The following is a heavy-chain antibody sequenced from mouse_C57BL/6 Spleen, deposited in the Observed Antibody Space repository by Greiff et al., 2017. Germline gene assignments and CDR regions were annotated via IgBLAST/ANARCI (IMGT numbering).Heavy chain of an antibody. V-gene: IGHV1-82*01. D-gene: IGHD1-1*01. Sequence: VQLQQSGPELVKPGASVKISCKASGYAFSSSWMNWVKQRPGKGLEWIGRIYPGDGDTNYNGKFKGKATLTADKSSSTAYMQLSSLTSEDSAVYFCARPIDYYGSSYRYGDVWGTGTTVTVSS. J-gene: IGHJ1*03. CDR3: ARPIDYYGSSYRYGDV. CDR2: IYPGDGDT. CDR1: GYAFSSSW.